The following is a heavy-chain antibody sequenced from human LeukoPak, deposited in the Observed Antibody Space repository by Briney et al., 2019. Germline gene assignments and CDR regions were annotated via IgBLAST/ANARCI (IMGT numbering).Heavy chain of an antibody. D-gene: IGHD6-13*01. CDR2: ISYDGSNK. V-gene: IGHV3-30*18. J-gene: IGHJ4*02. CDR3: AKDVYHSSWYYYDIKGFDY. CDR1: GFTFSSYG. Sequence: PGGSLRLSCAASGFTFSSYGMHWVRQAPGKGLEWVAVISYDGSNKYYADSVKGRFAISRDNSKNTLYLQMNSLRAEDTAVYYCAKDVYHSSWYYYDIKGFDYWGQGTLVTVSS.